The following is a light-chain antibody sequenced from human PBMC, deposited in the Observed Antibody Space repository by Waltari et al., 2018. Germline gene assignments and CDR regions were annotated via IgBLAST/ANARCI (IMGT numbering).Light chain of an antibody. J-gene: IGLJ3*02. Sequence: NFMLTQPQSVSESPGKTVTISCTRSSGSIGNNYVQWYHQRPGSAPTTVIFENNQRPSGFPDRFSGSIDSSSNSASLTISGLKTEDEGDYYCQSYDGNIQVFGGGTKVTVV. CDR3: QSYDGNIQV. CDR2: ENN. CDR1: SGSIGNNY. V-gene: IGLV6-57*04.